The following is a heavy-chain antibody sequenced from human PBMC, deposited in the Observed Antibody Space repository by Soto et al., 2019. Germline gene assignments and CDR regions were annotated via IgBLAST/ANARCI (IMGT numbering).Heavy chain of an antibody. CDR3: ARDCSGGSCYHTAGYYCYGMDV. D-gene: IGHD2-15*01. CDR1: GFTVSSNY. CDR2: IYSGGST. V-gene: IGHV3-53*01. J-gene: IGHJ6*02. Sequence: GGSLRLSCAASGFTVSSNYMSWVRQAPGKGLEWVSVIYSGGSTYYADSAKGRFTISRDNSKNTLYLQMNSLRAEDTAVYYCARDCSGGSCYHTAGYYCYGMDVWGQGTTVTVSS.